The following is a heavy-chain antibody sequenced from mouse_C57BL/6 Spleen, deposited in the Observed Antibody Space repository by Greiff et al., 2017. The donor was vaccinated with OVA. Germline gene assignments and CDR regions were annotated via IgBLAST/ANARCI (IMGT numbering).Heavy chain of an antibody. CDR3: ARDRDYYGSIDY. CDR1: GYSITSGYY. J-gene: IGHJ2*01. Sequence: EVQLQQSGPGLVKPSQSLSLTCSVTGYSITSGYYWNWIRQFPGNKLEWMGYISYDGSNNYNPSLKNRISITRDTSKNQFFLKLNSVTTEDTATYYCARDRDYYGSIDYWGQGTTLTVSS. CDR2: ISYDGSN. V-gene: IGHV3-6*01. D-gene: IGHD1-1*01.